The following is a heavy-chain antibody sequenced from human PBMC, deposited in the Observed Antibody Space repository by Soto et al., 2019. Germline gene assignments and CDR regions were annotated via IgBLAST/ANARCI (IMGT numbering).Heavy chain of an antibody. CDR2: ISSNGGST. V-gene: IGHV3-64*01. D-gene: IGHD3-22*01. CDR3: ARVGGYYDISVLGYYYYYGMDV. Sequence: PGGSLRLSCAASEFTFSSYAMHWVRQAPGKGLEYVSAISSNGGSTYYANSVKGRFTISRDNSKNTLYLQMGSLRAEDMAVYYCARVGGYYDISVLGYYYYYGMDVWGQGTTVTVSS. J-gene: IGHJ6*02. CDR1: EFTFSSYA.